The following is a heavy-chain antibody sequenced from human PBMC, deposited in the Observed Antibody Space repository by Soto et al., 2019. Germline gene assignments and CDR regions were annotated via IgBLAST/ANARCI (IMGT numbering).Heavy chain of an antibody. CDR1: GGSITSNAYY. V-gene: IGHV4-39*01. Sequence: QLQLQESGPGLVKPSETLSLTCTVSGGSITSNAYYWGWIRQPPGKGLECLGYIYYSGSASYNRSLTCRVPLSVDTYKNQFSLRLSSVTAAAWAVYYCARRDERVSGSWCCDSWRQGTLVTVSS. CDR3: ARRDERVSGSWCCDS. CDR2: IYYSGSA. D-gene: IGHD6-25*01. J-gene: IGHJ4*02.